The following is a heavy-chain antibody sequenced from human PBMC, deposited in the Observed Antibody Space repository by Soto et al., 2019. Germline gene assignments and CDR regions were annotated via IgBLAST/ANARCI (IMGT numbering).Heavy chain of an antibody. D-gene: IGHD3-3*01. CDR2: IKQDGSEK. Sequence: EVQLVESGGGLVQPGGSLRLSFAASGFTFSSYWMSWVRQAPGKGLEWVANIKQDGSEKYYVDSVKGRFTISRDNAKNSLYLQMNSLRAEDTAVYYCARHSCGGIYDFWSGLYYYYGMDVWGQGTTVTVSS. CDR1: GFTFSSYW. J-gene: IGHJ6*02. CDR3: ARHSCGGIYDFWSGLYYYYGMDV. V-gene: IGHV3-7*01.